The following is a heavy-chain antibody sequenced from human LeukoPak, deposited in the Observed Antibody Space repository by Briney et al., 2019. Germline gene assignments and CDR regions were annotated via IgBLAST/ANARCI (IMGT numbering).Heavy chain of an antibody. CDR1: GYTFSSYA. CDR2: ISAGNDNT. V-gene: IGHV1-3*01. J-gene: IGHJ4*02. D-gene: IGHD3-10*01. CDR3: ARERFEDTSFDY. Sequence: ASVKVSCKASGYTFSSYAMHWVRQAPGQRLEWMGRISAGNDNTKYSQKFQGRVTITRDTSASTAYMDLGSLTFEDTAVYYCARERFEDTSFDYWGQGTLVTVS.